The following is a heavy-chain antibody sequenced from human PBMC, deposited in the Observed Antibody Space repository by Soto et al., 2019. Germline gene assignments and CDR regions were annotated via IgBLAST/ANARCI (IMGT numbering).Heavy chain of an antibody. CDR2: ISGSGGST. CDR1: GFTGSSNY. J-gene: IGHJ3*02. V-gene: IGHV3-23*01. CDR3: AKVVTLSYYDILTGYYPTLDAFDI. D-gene: IGHD3-9*01. Sequence: GGSLRLSCAASGFTGSSNYMSWVRQAPGKGLEWVSAISGSGGSTYYADSVKGRFTISRDNSKNTRYLQMNSLRAEDTAVYYCAKVVTLSYYDILTGYYPTLDAFDIWGQGTMVTVSS.